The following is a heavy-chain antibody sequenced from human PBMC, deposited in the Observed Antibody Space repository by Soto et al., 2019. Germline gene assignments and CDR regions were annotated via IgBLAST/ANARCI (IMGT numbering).Heavy chain of an antibody. Sequence: GASVKVSCKASGGTFSSYAISWVRQAPGQGLEWMGGIIPIFGTANYAQKFQGRVTITADESTSTAYMELSRLRSEDTAVYYCARYSSSSSSEYFQHWGQGTLVTVSS. J-gene: IGHJ1*01. CDR1: GGTFSSYA. V-gene: IGHV1-69*13. CDR2: IIPIFGTA. D-gene: IGHD6-6*01. CDR3: ARYSSSSSSEYFQH.